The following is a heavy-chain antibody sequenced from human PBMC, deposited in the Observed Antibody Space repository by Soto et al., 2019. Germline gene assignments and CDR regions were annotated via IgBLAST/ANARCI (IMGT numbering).Heavy chain of an antibody. Sequence: PGGSLRLSCAASGFTFSNVWMMWVRQAPGQGLEWVGRIKTKTDGGTADYAAPVKGRFAISRDDSENKVYLQINSLKIDYTAVYYCTPPSFGPYWGQGTLVTVST. CDR3: TPPSFGPY. J-gene: IGHJ4*02. CDR1: GFTFSNVW. V-gene: IGHV3-15*07. D-gene: IGHD3-16*01. CDR2: IKTKTDGGTA.